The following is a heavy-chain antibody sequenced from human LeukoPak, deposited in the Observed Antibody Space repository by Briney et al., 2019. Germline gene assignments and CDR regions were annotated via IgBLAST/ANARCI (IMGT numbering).Heavy chain of an antibody. CDR2: ISSSSSYI. D-gene: IGHD3-16*02. CDR3: ARGVWGSYRTYYFDY. CDR1: GFTFSSYS. Sequence: GGSLRLSCAASGFTFSSYSMNWVRQAPGKGLEWVSSISSSSSYIYYADSVKGRFTISRDNAKNSLYLQMNSLRAEDTAAYYCARGVWGSYRTYYFDYWGQGTLVTVSS. V-gene: IGHV3-21*01. J-gene: IGHJ4*02.